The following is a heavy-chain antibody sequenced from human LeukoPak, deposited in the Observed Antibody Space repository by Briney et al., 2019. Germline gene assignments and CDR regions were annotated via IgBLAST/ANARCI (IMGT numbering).Heavy chain of an antibody. J-gene: IGHJ5*02. V-gene: IGHV3-9*01. CDR2: ISWNSGSI. Sequence: GGSLRLSCAASGFTFDDYAMHWVRQAPGKGLEWVSGISWNSGSIGYADSVKGRFTISRDNAKNSLYLQVNSLRAEDTALYYCARLVGATTGDWFDPWGQGTLVTVSS. CDR3: ARLVGATTGDWFDP. CDR1: GFTFDDYA. D-gene: IGHD1-26*01.